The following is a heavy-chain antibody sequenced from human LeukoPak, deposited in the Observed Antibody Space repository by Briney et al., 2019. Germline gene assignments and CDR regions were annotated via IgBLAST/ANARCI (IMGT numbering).Heavy chain of an antibody. CDR3: ARGIGWPYFDY. D-gene: IGHD5-24*01. CDR1: GDSVSRTNIA. J-gene: IGHJ4*02. Sequence: SQTLSLTCAISGDSVSRTNIAWNWIRQSPSRGLEWLGRTYYWSKWYNDYAVSVQSRIIINPDTSKNQFSLQLNSVTPEDTAVYYCARGIGWPYFDYWGQGTLVTVSS. CDR2: TYYWSKWYN. V-gene: IGHV6-1*01.